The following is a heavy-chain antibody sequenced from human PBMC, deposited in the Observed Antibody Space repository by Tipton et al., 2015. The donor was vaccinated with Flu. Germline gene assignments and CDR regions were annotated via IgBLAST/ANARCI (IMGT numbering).Heavy chain of an antibody. Sequence: TLSLTCTVSGGSISSYYWSWIRQPPGKGLEWIGYIYYSGSTNYNPSLKSRVTISVDTSKNQFSLKLSSVTAADTAVYYCARDLYSSSSTGVGHWGQGTLVTVSS. CDR1: GGSISSYY. D-gene: IGHD6-6*01. CDR2: IYYSGST. J-gene: IGHJ1*01. V-gene: IGHV4-59*01. CDR3: ARDLYSSSSTGVGH.